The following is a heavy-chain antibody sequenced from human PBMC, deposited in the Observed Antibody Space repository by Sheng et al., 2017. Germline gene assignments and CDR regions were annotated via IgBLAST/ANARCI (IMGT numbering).Heavy chain of an antibody. V-gene: IGHV3-30-3*01. Sequence: QVQLVESGGGVVQPGRSLRLSCAASGFTFSSYAMHWVRQAPGKGLEWVAVISYDGSNKYYADSVKGRFTISRDNSKNTLYLQMNSLRAEDTAVYYCAREKGVYDFWSGYADYWGPGNPGHRLL. CDR2: ISYDGSNK. CDR1: GFTFSSYA. J-gene: IGHJ4*02. D-gene: IGHD3-3*01. CDR3: AREKGVYDFWSGYADY.